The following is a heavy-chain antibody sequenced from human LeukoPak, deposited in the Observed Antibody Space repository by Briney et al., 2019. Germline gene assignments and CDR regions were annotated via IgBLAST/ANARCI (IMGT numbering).Heavy chain of an antibody. V-gene: IGHV3-7*03. D-gene: IGHD1-26*01. CDR2: IKEDGSEK. CDR3: AKQAGRGSYQYYFDY. CDR1: GFTFTDYW. Sequence: GGSLRLSCAASGFTFTDYWMHWVRQAPGKGLEWVANIKEDGSEKYYVDSVKGRFTISRDNAENSLYLQMNSLRAEDTAVYYCAKQAGRGSYQYYFDYWGQGTLVTLSS. J-gene: IGHJ4*02.